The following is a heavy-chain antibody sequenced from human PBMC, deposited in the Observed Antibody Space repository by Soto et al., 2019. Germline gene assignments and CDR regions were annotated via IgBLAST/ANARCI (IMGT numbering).Heavy chain of an antibody. D-gene: IGHD5-18*01. CDR3: ASQIGYSYVRTYYYYGMDV. CDR1: GFTFSSYA. CDR2: ISYDGSNK. Sequence: GALRLSCAASGFTFSSYAMHWVRQAPGKGLEWVAVISYDGSNKYYADSVKGRFTISRDNSKNTLYLQMNSLRAEDTAVYYCASQIGYSYVRTYYYYGMDVWGQGTTVTVSS. J-gene: IGHJ6*02. V-gene: IGHV3-30-3*01.